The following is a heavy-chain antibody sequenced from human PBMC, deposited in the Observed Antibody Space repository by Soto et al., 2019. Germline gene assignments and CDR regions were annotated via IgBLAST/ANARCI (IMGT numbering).Heavy chain of an antibody. CDR1: GGSISSYD. D-gene: IGHD5-18*01. Sequence: PSETLSLTWTVSGGSISSYDGSWIRQPPGKGLEWIGYIYYRGSTNYNPSLKSRVTISVDASKNQFSLKLSSVTAADTAVYYCARVDTAMVTGSYYYGMDVWGQGTTVTV. J-gene: IGHJ6*02. CDR2: IYYRGST. CDR3: ARVDTAMVTGSYYYGMDV. V-gene: IGHV4-59*01.